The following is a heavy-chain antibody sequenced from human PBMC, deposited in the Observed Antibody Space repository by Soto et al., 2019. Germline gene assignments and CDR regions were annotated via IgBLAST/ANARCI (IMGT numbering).Heavy chain of an antibody. V-gene: IGHV5-51*01. CDR3: ARQGRQGYSSSWFDY. D-gene: IGHD6-13*01. CDR2: IYPGDSDT. Sequence: PGESLKISCKGSGYSFTNYWIGWVRQMPGKGLEWMGIIYPGDSDTRYSPSFQGQVTISADKSISTAYLQWSSLKASDTAMYYCARQGRQGYSSSWFDYWGQGTLVTVSS. J-gene: IGHJ4*02. CDR1: GYSFTNYW.